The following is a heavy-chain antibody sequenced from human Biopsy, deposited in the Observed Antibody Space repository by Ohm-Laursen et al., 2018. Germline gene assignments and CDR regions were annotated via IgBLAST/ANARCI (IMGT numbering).Heavy chain of an antibody. J-gene: IGHJ2*01. V-gene: IGHV3-30*03. CDR1: GFIFSYCG. CDR3: ARDGKRWDYSTYFSWHFDL. Sequence: SLRLSCAASGFIFSYCGMHWVRQAPGKGLERVAVISYDGSGEYYADSLQGRFIISRDNPKNTVDLQMNSLRAEDTAVYFCARDGKRWDYSTYFSWHFDLWGRGTLVTVSS. D-gene: IGHD4-11*01. CDR2: ISYDGSGE.